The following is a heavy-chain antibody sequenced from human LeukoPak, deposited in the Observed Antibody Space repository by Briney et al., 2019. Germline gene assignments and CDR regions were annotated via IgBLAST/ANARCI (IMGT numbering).Heavy chain of an antibody. Sequence: GESLKISFKGSGYSFTTYWIGWVRQMPGKGLEWMGIIYPGDSDIRYSPSFQGQVTFSADKSISTAYLQWSSLKASDTAMYYCARQGYDSSGLGLYYFDFWGQGTLVTVSS. D-gene: IGHD3-22*01. CDR1: GYSFTTYW. V-gene: IGHV5-51*01. CDR2: IYPGDSDI. J-gene: IGHJ4*02. CDR3: ARQGYDSSGLGLYYFDF.